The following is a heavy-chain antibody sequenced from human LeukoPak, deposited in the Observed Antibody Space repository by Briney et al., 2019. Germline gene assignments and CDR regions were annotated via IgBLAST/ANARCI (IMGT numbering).Heavy chain of an antibody. J-gene: IGHJ4*02. Sequence: PSETLSLTCTVSGGSISSYYWSWIRQPPGKGLEWIGYIYYSGSTNYNPSLKSRVTISVDTSKNQFSLKLSSVTAADTAVYYCARGWSGTDAYYYDSSGYSHSDYWGQGTLVTVSS. V-gene: IGHV4-59*01. D-gene: IGHD3-22*01. CDR2: IYYSGST. CDR3: ARGWSGTDAYYYDSSGYSHSDY. CDR1: GGSISSYY.